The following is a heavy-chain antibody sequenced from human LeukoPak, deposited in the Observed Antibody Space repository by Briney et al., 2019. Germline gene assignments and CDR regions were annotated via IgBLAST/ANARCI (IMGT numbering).Heavy chain of an antibody. CDR3: ARGVATVTNHFDY. D-gene: IGHD4-17*01. CDR2: INWNGGST. V-gene: IGHV3-20*04. Sequence: GGSLRLSCAASGFTFDNYGMSRVRQPPGKGLEWVSGINWNGGSTGYADSVKGRFTISRDNAKNSLYLQMNSLRAEDTALYYCARGVATVTNHFDYWGQGTLVTVSS. J-gene: IGHJ4*02. CDR1: GFTFDNYG.